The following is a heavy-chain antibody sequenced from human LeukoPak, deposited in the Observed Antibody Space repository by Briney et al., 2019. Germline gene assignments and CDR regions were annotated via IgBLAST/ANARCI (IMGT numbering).Heavy chain of an antibody. D-gene: IGHD3-16*01. CDR2: ISWNGDKL. CDR3: TKQSVYGFFQE. J-gene: IGHJ1*01. V-gene: IGHV3-9*01. CDR1: GFSFDDYA. Sequence: GRSLRLSCATSGFSFDDYAMHWVRQTPAKGLEWVSGISWNGDKLDYADSVKGRFIISRDNAKNSLYLQMHSLRAEDTALYYCTKQSVYGFFQEWGQGTLVTVSS.